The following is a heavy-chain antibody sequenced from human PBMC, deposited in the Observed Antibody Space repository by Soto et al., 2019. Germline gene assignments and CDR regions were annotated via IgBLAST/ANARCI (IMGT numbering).Heavy chain of an antibody. CDR1: GGSSSSYY. D-gene: IGHD3-22*01. CDR3: ARDSGTYYYDSSGYFDY. CDR2: IYYSGST. Sequence: SETLSLTCTVSGGSSSSYYWSWIRQPPGKGLEWIGYIYYSGSTNYNPSLKSRVTISVDTSKNQFSLKLSSVTAADTAVYYCARDSGTYYYDSSGYFDYWGQGTLVTVSS. J-gene: IGHJ4*02. V-gene: IGHV4-59*01.